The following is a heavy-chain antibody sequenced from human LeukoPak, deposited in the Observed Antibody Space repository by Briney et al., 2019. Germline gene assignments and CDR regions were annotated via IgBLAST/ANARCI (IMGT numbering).Heavy chain of an antibody. V-gene: IGHV4-39*01. CDR3: ARLLFDRSGYYWFDP. J-gene: IGHJ5*02. CDR2: IYYSGST. Sequence: SETLSLTCTVSGDSISSSNYYWGWIRQPPGKGLEWVGTIYYSGSTFYNPSLKSRVTMSVDTSKNQFSLKLSSVTAADTAVYYCARLLFDRSGYYWFDPWGQGTLVTVSS. D-gene: IGHD3-22*01. CDR1: GDSISSSNYY.